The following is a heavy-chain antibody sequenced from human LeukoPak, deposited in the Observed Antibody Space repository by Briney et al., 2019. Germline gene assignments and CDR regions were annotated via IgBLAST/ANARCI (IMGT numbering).Heavy chain of an antibody. CDR2: IYLGDSDT. CDR3: ARLGEPRYYFDY. V-gene: IGHV5-51*01. J-gene: IGHJ4*02. Sequence: GESLKISCKGSGYSFTSYWIGWVRQMPGKGLAWMGIIYLGDSDTRYSPSFQGQVTISADKSTSTASLQWSSLKASDTAIYYCARLGEPRYYFDYWGQGTLVTVSS. D-gene: IGHD3-10*01. CDR1: GYSFTSYW.